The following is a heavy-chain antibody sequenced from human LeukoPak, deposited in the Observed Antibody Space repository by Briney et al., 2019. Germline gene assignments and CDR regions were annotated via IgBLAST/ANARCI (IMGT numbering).Heavy chain of an antibody. CDR3: AKSNSDYYGSGSSLGAWWFDP. V-gene: IGHV3-9*01. Sequence: GGSLRLSCAASGFTFDDYAMHWVRQAPGKGLEWVSGISWNSGSIGYADSVKGRFTISRDNAKNSLYLQMNSLRAEDTALYYCAKSNSDYYGSGSSLGAWWFDPWGQGTLVTVSS. CDR2: ISWNSGSI. CDR1: GFTFDDYA. D-gene: IGHD3-10*01. J-gene: IGHJ5*02.